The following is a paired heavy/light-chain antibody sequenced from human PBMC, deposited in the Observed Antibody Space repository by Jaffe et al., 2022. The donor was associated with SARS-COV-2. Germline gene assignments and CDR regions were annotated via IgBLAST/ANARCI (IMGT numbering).Light chain of an antibody. CDR3: SSYTTSYTLGV. V-gene: IGLV2-14*01. J-gene: IGLJ2*01. CDR2: EVS. Sequence: QSALTQPASVSGSPGQSITISCTGTSSDVGGYKYVSWYQQHSGKAPKLMIYEVSNRPSGVPDRFSGSKSGSTASLTITGLQAEDEADYYCSSYTTSYTLGVFGGGTKLTVL. CDR1: SSDVGGYKY.
Heavy chain of an antibody. CDR1: GFTFGSYS. D-gene: IGHD3-10*01. CDR2: ISGHGTTA. J-gene: IGHJ6*02. Sequence: VQLLESGGGLVQPGGSLRLSCAASGFTFGSYSMSWVRQAPGKGLEWVASISGHGTTAYYADSVKGRFTISRDNSRNTLFLQMNSLRAEDSALYFCGKRGVPTPHYCYFTMDVWGQGTTVTVTS. CDR3: GKRGVPTPHYCYFTMDV. V-gene: IGHV3-23*01.